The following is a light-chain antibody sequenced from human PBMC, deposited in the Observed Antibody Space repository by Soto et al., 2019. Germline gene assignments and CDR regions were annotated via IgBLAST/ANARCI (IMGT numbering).Light chain of an antibody. CDR3: QQYGRSPPLT. CDR1: QSVSSNS. Sequence: EIVLTQSPGTLSLSPGERATLSCRASQSVSSNSLVWYRQKPGQAPRLLIYGASSRATGIPDRFSGGGSGTDFTLTISRLEPEDFAVYFCQQYGRSPPLTFGQGTRLEIK. J-gene: IGKJ5*01. V-gene: IGKV3-20*01. CDR2: GAS.